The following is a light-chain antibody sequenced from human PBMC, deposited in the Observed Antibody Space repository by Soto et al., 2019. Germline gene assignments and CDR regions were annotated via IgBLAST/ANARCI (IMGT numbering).Light chain of an antibody. CDR1: QSLLQSNGYNS. J-gene: IGKJ4*01. CDR3: MQALPLPLT. V-gene: IGKV2-28*01. Sequence: DIVMTQSPLSLPVTPGEPASISCRSSQSLLQSNGYNSLDWYLQKPGQSPQLLIYLGSNRASGVPDRFSGSGSGTDFTLKISRVEAEDVGVYYCMQALPLPLTFGGGTKVEIK. CDR2: LGS.